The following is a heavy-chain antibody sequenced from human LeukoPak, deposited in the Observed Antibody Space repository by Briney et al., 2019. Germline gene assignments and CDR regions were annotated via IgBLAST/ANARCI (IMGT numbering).Heavy chain of an antibody. D-gene: IGHD1-26*01. CDR2: IIPILGIA. J-gene: IGHJ6*02. V-gene: IGHV1-69*04. CDR1: GGTFSSYA. Sequence: SVKVSCKASGGTFSSYAISWVRQAPGQGLEWMGRIIPILGIANYAQKFQGRVTITADRSTSTAYMELSSLRSEDTAVYYCARDAWEPNYYYYGMDVWGQGTTVTVSS. CDR3: ARDAWEPNYYYYGMDV.